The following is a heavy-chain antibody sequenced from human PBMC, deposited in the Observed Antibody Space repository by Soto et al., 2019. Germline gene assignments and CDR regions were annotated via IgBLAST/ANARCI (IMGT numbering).Heavy chain of an antibody. CDR1: GYTFTGYY. V-gene: IGHV1-2*04. CDR3: ARVSGYYGSGTSFDY. Sequence: ASVKVSCKASGYTFTGYYMHWVRQAPGQGLEWMGWINPNSGGTNYAQKFQGWVTMTRDTSISTAYMELSRLRSDDTAVYYCARVSGYYGSGTSFDYWGQGTLVTVSS. D-gene: IGHD3-10*01. J-gene: IGHJ4*02. CDR2: INPNSGGT.